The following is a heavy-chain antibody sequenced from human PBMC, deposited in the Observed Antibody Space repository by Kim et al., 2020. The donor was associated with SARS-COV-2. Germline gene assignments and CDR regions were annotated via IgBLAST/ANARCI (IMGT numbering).Heavy chain of an antibody. V-gene: IGHV3-30*07. J-gene: IGHJ4*02. D-gene: IGHD3-16*01. Sequence: SLKGRFTISRDNSKHTLYLEMNRLRVEDTAVYYCARAPALGGSSSWEWYYWGQGTLVTVSS. CDR3: ARAPALGGSSSWEWYY.